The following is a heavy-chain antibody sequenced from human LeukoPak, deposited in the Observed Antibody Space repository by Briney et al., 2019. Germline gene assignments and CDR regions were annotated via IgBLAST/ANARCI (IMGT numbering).Heavy chain of an antibody. CDR3: AKGDKPVIAMVKFDY. D-gene: IGHD5-18*01. Sequence: GGSLRLSCAASGFTFSSYEMNWVRQAPGKGLEWVSYISSSGSTIYYADSVKGRFTISRDNSKNTLYMQMNSLRAEDTAVYYCAKGDKPVIAMVKFDYWGQGTLVTVSS. CDR2: ISSSGSTI. J-gene: IGHJ4*02. V-gene: IGHV3-48*03. CDR1: GFTFSSYE.